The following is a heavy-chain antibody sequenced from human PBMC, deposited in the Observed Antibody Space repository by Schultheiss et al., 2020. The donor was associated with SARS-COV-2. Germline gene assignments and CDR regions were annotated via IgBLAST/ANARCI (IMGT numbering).Heavy chain of an antibody. D-gene: IGHD2-2*01. CDR1: GFTFSSYW. J-gene: IGHJ6*02. CDR3: ARATVGAAAPRTYYYGMDV. V-gene: IGHV3-7*01. Sequence: GGSLRLSCAASGFTFSSYWMSWVRQAPGKGLEWVANIKQDGSEKYYVDSVKGRFTISRDNAKNSLYLQMNSLRAEDTAVYYCARATVGAAAPRTYYYGMDVWGQGTTVTVSS. CDR2: IKQDGSEK.